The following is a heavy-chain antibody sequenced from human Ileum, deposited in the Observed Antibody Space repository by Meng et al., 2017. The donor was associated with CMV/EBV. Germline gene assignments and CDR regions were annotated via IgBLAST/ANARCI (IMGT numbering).Heavy chain of an antibody. CDR2: ISSTSSYI. J-gene: IGHJ4*02. CDR1: GFTFSDYS. V-gene: IGHV3-21*04. Sequence: GESLKISCAASGFTFSDYSMNWVRQAPGKGLEWVSSISSTSSYIYYADSVRGRFTISRDNAKNSLYLQMNSLRAEDTAIYYCARGLKWELPIYYWGQGTLVTVSS. CDR3: ARGLKWELPIYY. D-gene: IGHD1-26*01.